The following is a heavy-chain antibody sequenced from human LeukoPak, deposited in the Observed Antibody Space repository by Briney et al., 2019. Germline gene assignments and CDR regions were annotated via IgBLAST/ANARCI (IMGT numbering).Heavy chain of an antibody. V-gene: IGHV3-13*01. D-gene: IGHD5-18*01. Sequence: GGSLRLSCTASGFTLGGHDMHWVRQTTGEGLEWVAAISSGHHTFYAGSVKGRFTVSREDAKNSLYLQMNSLRAGDTAVYYCVREARGYHYTYFDCWGQGSLVTVSS. J-gene: IGHJ4*02. CDR3: VREARGYHYTYFDC. CDR2: ISSGHHT. CDR1: GFTLGGHD.